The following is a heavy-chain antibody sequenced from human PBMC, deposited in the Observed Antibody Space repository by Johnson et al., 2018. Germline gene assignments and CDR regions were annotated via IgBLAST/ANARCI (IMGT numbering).Heavy chain of an antibody. CDR3: ARERGSGSYWRDDALDI. CDR1: GFTFSNYG. V-gene: IGHV3-30*03. J-gene: IGHJ3*02. D-gene: IGHD1-26*01. Sequence: QVQLQESGGGVVQPGRSLRLSCAASGFTFSNYGMHWVRQAPGKGLESVSFISYDGSNKYYADSVKGRFTISRDNSKNTLYLQMNSLRAEDTAVYYCARERGSGSYWRDDALDIWGQGTMVTVSS. CDR2: ISYDGSNK.